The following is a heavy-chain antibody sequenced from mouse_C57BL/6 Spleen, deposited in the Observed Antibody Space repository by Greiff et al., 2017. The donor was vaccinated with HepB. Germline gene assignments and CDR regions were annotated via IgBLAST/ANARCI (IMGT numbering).Heavy chain of an antibody. J-gene: IGHJ1*03. D-gene: IGHD3-1*01. CDR3: ARFGLSMGYFDV. CDR2: INYDGSST. CDR1: GFTFSDYY. V-gene: IGHV5-16*01. Sequence: EVKLVESEGGLVQPGSSMKLSCTASGFTFSDYYMAWVRQVPEKGLEWVANINYDGSSTYYLDSLKSRFIISRDNAKNILYLQMSSLKSEDTATYYCARFGLSMGYFDVWGTGTTVTVSS.